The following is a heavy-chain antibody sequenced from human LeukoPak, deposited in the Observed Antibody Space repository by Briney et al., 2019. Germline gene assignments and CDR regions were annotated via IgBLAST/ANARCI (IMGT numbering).Heavy chain of an antibody. Sequence: GGSLRLSRAASGFTVSTNYMSWVRQAPGKGLEWVSVIYSGGSTYYADSVKGRFTISRDNSKNTLYLQMNSLRAEDTAVYYCAKTRSELWCFDYWGQGTLVTVSS. J-gene: IGHJ4*02. CDR2: IYSGGST. V-gene: IGHV3-66*01. D-gene: IGHD5-18*01. CDR1: GFTVSTNY. CDR3: AKTRSELWCFDY.